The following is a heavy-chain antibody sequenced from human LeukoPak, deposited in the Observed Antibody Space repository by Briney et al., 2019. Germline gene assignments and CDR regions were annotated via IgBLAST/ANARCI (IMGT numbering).Heavy chain of an antibody. CDR3: ARDVEGGTFDI. J-gene: IGHJ3*02. CDR1: GFTFSRFW. D-gene: IGHD3-16*01. CDR2: VDQSGGRN. V-gene: IGHV3-7*05. Sequence: GGSLRLSCAASGFTFSRFWMNWVRQAPGRGLEWVANVDQSGGRNNYVDSVKGRFTISRDNAKNSLFLEMSSLRADDTAVYVSARDVEGGTFDIWGQGTTVTVSS.